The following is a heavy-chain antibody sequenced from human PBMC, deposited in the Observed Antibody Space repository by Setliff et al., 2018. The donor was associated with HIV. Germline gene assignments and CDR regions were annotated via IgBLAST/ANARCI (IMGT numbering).Heavy chain of an antibody. D-gene: IGHD4-4*01. CDR2: ISDDGTRT. V-gene: IGHV3-23*01. CDR3: ARRGLTGRLDAFDF. Sequence: PGGSLRLSCAASAFIFHNHAMSWVRQVPGQGLEWVSAISDDGTRTLYADFVKGRFTISRDNFRNTLYLQMNSLGVEDTAFYYCARRGLTGRLDAFDFWGPGTMVTV. J-gene: IGHJ3*01. CDR1: AFIFHNHA.